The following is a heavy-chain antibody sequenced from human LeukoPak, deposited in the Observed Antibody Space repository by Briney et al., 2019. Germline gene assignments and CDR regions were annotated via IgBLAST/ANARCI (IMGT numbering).Heavy chain of an antibody. CDR1: GGSISSYY. Sequence: PSETLSLTCTVSGGSISSYYWSWIRQPPGKGLEWIGYIYYSGSTNYNPSLKSRVTISVDTSKNQFSLKLSSVTAADTAVYYCARDHYDSSGYYSFDYWGQGTLVTVSS. D-gene: IGHD3-22*01. CDR3: ARDHYDSSGYYSFDY. V-gene: IGHV4-59*01. J-gene: IGHJ4*02. CDR2: IYYSGST.